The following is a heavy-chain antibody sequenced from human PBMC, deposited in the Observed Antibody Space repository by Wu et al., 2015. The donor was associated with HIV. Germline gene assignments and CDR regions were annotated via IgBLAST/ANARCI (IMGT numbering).Heavy chain of an antibody. Sequence: QVQLIQSGAEVTKPGTSVNISCTASGYIFTRNFLHWVRQAPAQGLEWMGGINPLFGTTKHVQRFQDRVTFTTDESRSTVYMELRSLRYEDTAVYYCARNTDSVATSLYSLGVWGQGTVVTVSS. V-gene: IGHV1-46*01. J-gene: IGHJ6*02. D-gene: IGHD5-12*01. CDR2: INPLFGTT. CDR3: ARNTDSVATSLYSLGV. CDR1: GYIFTRNF.